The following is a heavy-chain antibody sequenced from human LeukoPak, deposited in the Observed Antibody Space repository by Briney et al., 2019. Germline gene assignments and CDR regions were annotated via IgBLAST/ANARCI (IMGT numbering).Heavy chain of an antibody. CDR3: AHRRGGYFDY. J-gene: IGHJ4*02. CDR1: GFSLTTEQEA. V-gene: IGHV2-5*01. Sequence: SGPTLVNPTQTLTLTCSFSGFSLTTEQEAVGWIRQPPGKALEWVALIYWHDERRYSPSLKSRLTITNDTSKIQVVLTMTDMDPVDTATYYCAHRRGGYFDYWGQGTLVTVSS. D-gene: IGHD2-15*01. CDR2: IYWHDER.